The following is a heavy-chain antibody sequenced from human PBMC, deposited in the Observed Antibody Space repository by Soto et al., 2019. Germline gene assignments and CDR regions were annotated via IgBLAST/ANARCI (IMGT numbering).Heavy chain of an antibody. CDR2: ISGSGDDT. J-gene: IGHJ4*02. CDR1: GFTFSSYA. Sequence: GGSLRLSCAASGFTFSSYAMSWVRQAPGKGLEWVSAISGSGDDTHYADSVKGRFTISRDNSKNTLYLQVNSLRAEDTAVYYCAKVLTGYYDFWGQGTLVTVSS. D-gene: IGHD3-9*01. V-gene: IGHV3-23*01. CDR3: AKVLTGYYDF.